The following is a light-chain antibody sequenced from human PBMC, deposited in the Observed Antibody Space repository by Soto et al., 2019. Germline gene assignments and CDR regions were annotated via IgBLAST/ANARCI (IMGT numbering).Light chain of an antibody. CDR2: AAS. J-gene: IGKJ5*01. V-gene: IGKV3-11*01. CDR3: QQRSNWPPSIT. Sequence: EMVLKQSPGTLSLSPGERATLSCRASQSVFSSYLAWYQQKPGLAPRLLIYAASTRATGIPARFSGSGSGTDFTLTISSLEPEDFAVYYCQQRSNWPPSITFGQGTRLE. CDR1: QSVFSSY.